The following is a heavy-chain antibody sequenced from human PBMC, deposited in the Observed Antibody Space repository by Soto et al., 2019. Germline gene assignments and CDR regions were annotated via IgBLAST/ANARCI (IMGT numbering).Heavy chain of an antibody. V-gene: IGHV1-46*03. CDR2: INPSGGST. D-gene: IGHD5-12*01. CDR3: ARVGMATFDY. J-gene: IGHJ4*02. CDR1: GYTFTSYY. Sequence: QVQLVQSGAEVKKPGASVKVSCKASGYTFTSYYMHWVRQAPGQGLEWMGIINPSGGSTTYVQKCQGRVTMTRDTSTSTVYMELSSLRSEDTAVYYCARVGMATFDYWGQGSLVTVSS.